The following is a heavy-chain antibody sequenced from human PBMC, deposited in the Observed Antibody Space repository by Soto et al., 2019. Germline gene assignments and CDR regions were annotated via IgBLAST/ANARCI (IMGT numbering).Heavy chain of an antibody. V-gene: IGHV4-59*08. J-gene: IGHJ5*02. CDR3: ARQPRNWFDP. Sequence: SETLSLTCNVSGASITSAYWNWIRQPPGQGLEWIGYAYYTGSTNYNPSLKGRVTISVDTSKNQFSLTLTSVTAADTAIYYCARQPRNWFDPWGQGTLVTVSS. CDR2: AYYTGST. CDR1: GASITSAY.